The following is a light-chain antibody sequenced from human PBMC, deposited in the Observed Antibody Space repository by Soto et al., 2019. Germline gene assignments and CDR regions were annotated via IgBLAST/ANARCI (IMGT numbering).Light chain of an antibody. V-gene: IGKV3-15*01. CDR2: GAS. J-gene: IGKJ2*01. CDR3: QQYNNWPPRYT. Sequence: EIVMTQSPATLSVSPGERATLSCRASQSVSSNLAWYQQKPAQAPRLLIYGASTRATGIPARFSGSGSGTEFTLTISSLQSEDVAVYYCQQYNNWPPRYTFGQGTKLEIK. CDR1: QSVSSN.